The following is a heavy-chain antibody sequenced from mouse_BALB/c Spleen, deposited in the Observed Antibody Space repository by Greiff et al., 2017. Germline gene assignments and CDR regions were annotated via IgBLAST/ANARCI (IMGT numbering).Heavy chain of an antibody. V-gene: IGHV1-9*01. D-gene: IGHD2-1*01. J-gene: IGHJ2*01. CDR2: ILPGSGST. CDR3: ARNYGNYAHYFDY. CDR1: GYTFSSYW. Sequence: VQLQQSGAELMKPGASVKISCKATGYTFSSYWIAWVKQRPGHGLEWIGEILPGSGSTNYNEKFKGKATFTADTSSNTAYMQLSSLTSEDSAVYYCARNYGNYAHYFDYWGQGTTLTVSS.